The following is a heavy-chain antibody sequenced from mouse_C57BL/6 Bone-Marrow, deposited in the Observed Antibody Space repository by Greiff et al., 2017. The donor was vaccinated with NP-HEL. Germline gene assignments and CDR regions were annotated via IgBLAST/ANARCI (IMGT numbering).Heavy chain of an antibody. V-gene: IGHV5-4*03. D-gene: IGHD2-4*01. J-gene: IGHJ2*01. CDR3: ARSRITGDYFDY. CDR1: GFTFSSYA. CDR2: ISDGGSYT. Sequence: EVKLMESGGGLVKPGGSLKLSCAASGFTFSSYAMSWVRQTPEKRLEWVATISDGGSYTYYPDNVKGRFTISRDNAKNNLYLQMSHLKSEDTAMYYCARSRITGDYFDYWGQGTTPTVSS.